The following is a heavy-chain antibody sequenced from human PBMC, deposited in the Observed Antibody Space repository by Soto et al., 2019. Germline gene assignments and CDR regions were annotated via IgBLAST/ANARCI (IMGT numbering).Heavy chain of an antibody. Sequence: QVQLVESGGGVVQPGRSLRLSCVASGFIFGSNGMHWVRQAPGEGLEWVAVISYDGTNKYYADSVKGRFTISRDNSKNTLWLQMNSLRAEDTAVYYCAQVPRYTVTPPDDYWGQGTLVTVSS. CDR1: GFIFGSNG. CDR3: AQVPRYTVTPPDDY. CDR2: ISYDGTNK. J-gene: IGHJ4*02. V-gene: IGHV3-30*18. D-gene: IGHD4-17*01.